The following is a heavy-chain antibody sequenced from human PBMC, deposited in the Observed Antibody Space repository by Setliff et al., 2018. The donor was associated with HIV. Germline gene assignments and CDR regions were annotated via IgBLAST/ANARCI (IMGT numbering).Heavy chain of an antibody. CDR1: GFTFSAYW. Sequence: PGGSLRLSCAASGFTFSAYWMHWVRQAPGKGLVWVSHINNDGRKTTYADSVKGRFTVSRDNAKNTLYLQMNSLRPDDTAAYYCTRDSYDDSYYYGMDVWGQGTTVTVSS. CDR3: TRDSYDDSYYYGMDV. V-gene: IGHV3-74*03. J-gene: IGHJ6*02. D-gene: IGHD3-10*01. CDR2: INNDGRKT.